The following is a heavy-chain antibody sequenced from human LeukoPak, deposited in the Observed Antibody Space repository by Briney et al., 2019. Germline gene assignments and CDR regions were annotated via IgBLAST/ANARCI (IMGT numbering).Heavy chain of an antibody. V-gene: IGHV3-48*03. CDR3: ARDTVNGPFVISLDL. CDR2: INSADNVG. Sequence: GGSLRLSCAASGFSLRSSEMNWVRQAPGKGPEWVAHINSADNVGYYTDSVRGWFTMSRDNAKDLLYLQMNSLRDEDTAVYYCARDTVNGPFVISLDLWGQGVLVTVSS. CDR1: GFSLRSSE. J-gene: IGHJ5*02. D-gene: IGHD2-8*01.